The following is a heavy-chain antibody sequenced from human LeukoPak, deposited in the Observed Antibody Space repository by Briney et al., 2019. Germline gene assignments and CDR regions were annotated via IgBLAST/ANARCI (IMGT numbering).Heavy chain of an antibody. CDR1: GFTFSSYG. Sequence: GGSLRLSCAASGFTFSSYGMHWVRQAPGKGLEWVAVIWYDGSNKYYADSVKGRFTISRDNSKNTLYLQMNSLRAEDTAVYYCARGVQGARGAFDIWGQGTMVTVSS. J-gene: IGHJ3*02. D-gene: IGHD1-26*01. CDR3: ARGVQGARGAFDI. V-gene: IGHV3-33*01. CDR2: IWYDGSNK.